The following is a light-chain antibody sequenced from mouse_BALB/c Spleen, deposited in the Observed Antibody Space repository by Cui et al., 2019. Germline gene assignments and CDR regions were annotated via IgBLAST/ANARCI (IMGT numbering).Light chain of an antibody. Sequence: NIVMTHSPKSMSMSVGERVTLSCKASENVGTFVSWYQQKPEQSPKLLIYGASNRYTGVPDRFTGSGSATDFTLTISSVQAEDLADYHCGQSYSYPFTFGSGTKLEIK. J-gene: IGKJ4*01. CDR3: GQSYSYPFT. CDR2: GAS. CDR1: ENVGTF. V-gene: IGKV6-20*01.